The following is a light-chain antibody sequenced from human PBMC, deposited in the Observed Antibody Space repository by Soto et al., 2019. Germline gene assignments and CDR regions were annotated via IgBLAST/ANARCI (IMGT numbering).Light chain of an antibody. J-gene: IGKJ1*01. V-gene: IGKV3-15*01. CDR1: QSVSSN. CDR2: GAS. CDR3: QHYGYPQWT. Sequence: EIVMTQSPATLSVSPGERATLSCRASQSVSSNLAWYQQKPGQAPRLLIYGASTRATGIPARFSGSGSGTEFTLTISSLQSEDFAVYFCQHYGYPQWTFGQGTKVEIK.